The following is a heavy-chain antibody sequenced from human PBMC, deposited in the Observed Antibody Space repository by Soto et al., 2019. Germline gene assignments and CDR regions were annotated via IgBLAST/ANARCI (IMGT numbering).Heavy chain of an antibody. Sequence: SETLSRTCFVSGYSITSGVYYWIWIRHHPGKGLEWIGSFYSSGSIIYNPSLRSRVSISGDTSSNQFSMSLTSVTAADTARYYCARMYSSGSGWFHPWGQGTLVTVSS. CDR2: FYSSGSI. CDR3: ARMYSSGSGWFHP. CDR1: GYSITSGVYY. J-gene: IGHJ5*02. V-gene: IGHV4-31*03. D-gene: IGHD6-19*01.